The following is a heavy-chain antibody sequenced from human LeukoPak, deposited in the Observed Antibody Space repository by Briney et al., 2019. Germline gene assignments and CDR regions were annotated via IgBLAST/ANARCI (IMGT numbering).Heavy chain of an antibody. CDR1: GGSISSGGYS. CDR3: ARVQGGYSSGWYPTFFDY. V-gene: IGHV4-30-2*01. D-gene: IGHD6-19*01. Sequence: SETLSLTCAVSGGSISSGGYSWSWIRQPPGTGLEWIGYIYHSGSTYYNPSLKSRVTISVDRSKNQFSLKLSSVTAADTAVYYCARVQGGYSSGWYPTFFDYWGQGTLVTVSS. CDR2: IYHSGST. J-gene: IGHJ4*02.